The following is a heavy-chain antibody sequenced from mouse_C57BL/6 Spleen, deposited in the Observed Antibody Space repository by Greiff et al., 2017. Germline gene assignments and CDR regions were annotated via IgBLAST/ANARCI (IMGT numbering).Heavy chain of an antibody. J-gene: IGHJ2*01. CDR2: IYPGDGDT. D-gene: IGHD4-1*01. V-gene: IGHV1-80*01. CDR1: GYAFSSYW. Sequence: LQQSGASVKISCKASGYAFSSYWMNWVKQRPGKGLEWIGQIYPGDGDTNYNGKFKGKATLTADKSSSTAYMQLSSLTSEDSAVYFCARRGGTGTFDYWGQGTTLTVSS. CDR3: ARRGGTGTFDY.